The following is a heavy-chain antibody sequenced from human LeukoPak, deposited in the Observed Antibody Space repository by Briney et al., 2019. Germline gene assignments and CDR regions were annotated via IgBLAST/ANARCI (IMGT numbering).Heavy chain of an antibody. D-gene: IGHD3-22*01. J-gene: IGHJ6*02. CDR2: IIPIFGTA. CDR3: ARDRTMIAPSGMDV. CDR1: GGTFISYA. Sequence: SVKVTCKASGGTFISYAISWVRQAPGQGLEWMGGIIPIFGTANYAQKFQGRVTITADESTSTAYMELSSLRSEDTAVYYCARDRTMIAPSGMDVWGQGTTVTVSS. V-gene: IGHV1-69*13.